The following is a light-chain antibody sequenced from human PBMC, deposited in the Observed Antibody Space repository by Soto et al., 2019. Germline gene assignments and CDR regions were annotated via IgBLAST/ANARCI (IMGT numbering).Light chain of an antibody. J-gene: IGKJ2*01. CDR1: QDIRHA. CDR2: SAS. V-gene: IGKV1-17*01. Sequence: DIQMTQSPSSLSASVGDRVTITCRASQDIRHALGWYQQKPGKVPKRLIYSASSLQNGVPSRFSGSGSETVVTLTISSLQPDDLATYFCLQHADYPFTFGQGTKLEI. CDR3: LQHADYPFT.